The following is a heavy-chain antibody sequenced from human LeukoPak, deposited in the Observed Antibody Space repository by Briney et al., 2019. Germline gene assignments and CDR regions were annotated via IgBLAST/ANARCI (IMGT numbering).Heavy chain of an antibody. CDR3: ARSPNGRNSDY. CDR1: GGSISSYY. D-gene: IGHD4-23*01. V-gene: IGHV4-59*08. CDR2: IYYSGST. J-gene: IGHJ4*02. Sequence: SQTLSLTCTVSGGSISSYYWSWIRQPPGKGLEWIGYIYYSGSTNYNPSLKSRVTISVDTSKNQFSLKLSSVTAADTAVYYCARSPNGRNSDYWGQRTLVTLSS.